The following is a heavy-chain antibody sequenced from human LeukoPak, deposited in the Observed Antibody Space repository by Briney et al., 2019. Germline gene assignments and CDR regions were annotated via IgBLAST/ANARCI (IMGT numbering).Heavy chain of an antibody. Sequence: GESLQISCQGSGSSFTSYWIGWVRQVPGKGLEWMGMIYPGDSDTRYSPSFQGQVTISADKSISTAYLQWSSLKASGTAMYYCARHDYVWGSYRYLHYYYMDVWGKGTTVTVSS. CDR2: IYPGDSDT. V-gene: IGHV5-51*01. CDR3: ARHDYVWGSYRYLHYYYMDV. D-gene: IGHD3-16*02. J-gene: IGHJ6*03. CDR1: GSSFTSYW.